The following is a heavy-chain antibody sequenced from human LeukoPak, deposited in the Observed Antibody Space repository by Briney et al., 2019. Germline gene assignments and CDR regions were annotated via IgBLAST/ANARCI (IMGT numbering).Heavy chain of an antibody. CDR2: IKQDGTET. D-gene: IGHD3-9*01. J-gene: IGHJ3*01. Sequence: GGSLRLSCEASGLTFGDYWMTWVRQAPGKGLECVASIKQDGTETHYVGSAEGRFAISRDNAKNSLSLQMNSLRAEDTAVYYCATYWRYFDWLLSDVWGLGTMVTVSS. CDR1: GLTFGDYW. V-gene: IGHV3-7*05. CDR3: ATYWRYFDWLLSDV.